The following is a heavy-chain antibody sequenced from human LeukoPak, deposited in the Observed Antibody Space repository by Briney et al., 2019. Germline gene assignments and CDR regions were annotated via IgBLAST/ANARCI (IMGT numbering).Heavy chain of an antibody. Sequence: SETLSLTCAVYGGSFSGYYWSWIRQPPGKGLEWIGEINHSGSTNYNPSLKSRVTISVDTSKNQFSLKLSSVTAADTAVYYCARKDSGVSPLHPKWFDPWGQGTLVTVSS. V-gene: IGHV4-34*01. J-gene: IGHJ5*02. CDR3: ARKDSGVSPLHPKWFDP. CDR2: INHSGST. D-gene: IGHD2-8*01. CDR1: GGSFSGYY.